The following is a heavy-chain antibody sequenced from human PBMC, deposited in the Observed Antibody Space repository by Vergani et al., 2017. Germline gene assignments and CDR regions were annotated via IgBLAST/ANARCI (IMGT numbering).Heavy chain of an antibody. CDR3: ARGLLGYCSGDNCDIHPWFDS. V-gene: IGHV1-8*03. J-gene: IGHJ5*01. D-gene: IGHD2-15*01. CDR2: MNPISGNT. CDR1: GYTFTNYD. Sequence: QVQLVQSGTEVKKPGASVKVSCKASGYTFTNYDINWVRRATGQGLEWMGWMNPISGNTGFAQKFRGRVTITRDTSISTAYMELSSLRSEDTAIYYCARGLLGYCSGDNCDIHPWFDSWVPGTLVAVSS.